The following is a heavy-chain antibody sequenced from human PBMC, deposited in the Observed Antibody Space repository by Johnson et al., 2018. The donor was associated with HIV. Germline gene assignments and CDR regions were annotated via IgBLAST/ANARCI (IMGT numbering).Heavy chain of an antibody. J-gene: IGHJ3*02. Sequence: VLLLESGGGLVQPGGSLRLSCAASGFTVSYNYMNWVRQAPGKGLEWVSIIYSDRDTYYADSVQGRFTISRDNSKNTLYLQMNSLRAEDTAVYYCVRGPRVSMIAVLDIWGQGTMVTVSS. CDR1: GFTVSYNY. V-gene: IGHV3-66*01. CDR2: IYSDRDT. CDR3: VRGPRVSMIAVLDI. D-gene: IGHD3-22*01.